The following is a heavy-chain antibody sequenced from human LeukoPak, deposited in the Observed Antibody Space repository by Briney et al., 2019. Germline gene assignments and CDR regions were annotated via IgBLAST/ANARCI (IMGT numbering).Heavy chain of an antibody. Sequence: SVKVSCKASGYTFTSYYMHWVRQAPGQGLEWMGGIIPIFGTANYAQKFQGRVTITADESTSTAYMELSSLRSEDTAVYYCARDKALPDFWSGYYLWGQGTLVTVSS. CDR2: IIPIFGTA. D-gene: IGHD3-3*01. CDR3: ARDKALPDFWSGYYL. CDR1: GYTFTSYY. J-gene: IGHJ4*02. V-gene: IGHV1-69*13.